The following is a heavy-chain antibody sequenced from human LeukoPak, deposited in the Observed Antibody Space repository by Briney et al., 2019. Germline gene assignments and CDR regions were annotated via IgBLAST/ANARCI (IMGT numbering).Heavy chain of an antibody. CDR3: ARALDGYREGLFDY. D-gene: IGHD5-12*01. Sequence: SETLSLTCTVAGGSISSYYWSWIRQPPGKGMEWIGYIYYSGSTNYNPSLKSRVTMSVDTSKNQFSLKLSSVTAADTAVYYCARALDGYREGLFDYWGQGTLVTVSS. CDR2: IYYSGST. V-gene: IGHV4-59*12. CDR1: GGSISSYY. J-gene: IGHJ4*02.